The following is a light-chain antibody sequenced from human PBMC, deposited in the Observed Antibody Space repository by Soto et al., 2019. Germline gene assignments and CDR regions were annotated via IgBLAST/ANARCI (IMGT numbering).Light chain of an antibody. V-gene: IGLV1-40*01. CDR3: QSYDSSLSALWV. J-gene: IGLJ3*02. Sequence: VVTQPPSVSGAPGQRVTISCTGSSSNIGAGYDVHWYQQLPGTAPKLLIYGNSNRPSGVPDRFSGSKSGTSASLAITGLQAEDEADYYCQSYDSSLSALWVFGGGTKVTVL. CDR1: SSNIGAGYD. CDR2: GNS.